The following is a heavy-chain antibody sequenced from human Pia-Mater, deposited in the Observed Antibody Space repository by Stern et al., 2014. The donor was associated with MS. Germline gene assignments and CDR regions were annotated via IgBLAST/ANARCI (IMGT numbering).Heavy chain of an antibody. V-gene: IGHV5-51*03. J-gene: IGHJ4*02. CDR3: ARWSVACDY. Sequence: VQLVQSGAEMKKPGESLKISCKTSGYNFINYWIAWVRQAPGKGLEWIGMIYPGGSDIRHSPSFQGHVTISGDKSNTTAYLQWNSLKVSDSAVYYCARWSVACDYWGQGALITVSS. CDR1: GYNFINYW. CDR2: IYPGGSDI. D-gene: IGHD2-21*01.